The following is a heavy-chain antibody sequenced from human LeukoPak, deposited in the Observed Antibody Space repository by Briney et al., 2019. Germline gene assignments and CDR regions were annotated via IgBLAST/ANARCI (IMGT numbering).Heavy chain of an antibody. CDR3: ARDQYGGDYFDY. Sequence: GGSLRLSCAASGFTFIRYAMIWVRQAPGKGLEWVSGISGSGDNTYYADSVKGRFTISRDNAKNSLYLQMNSLRAEDTAVYYCARDQYGGDYFDYWGQGTLVTVSS. V-gene: IGHV3-23*01. J-gene: IGHJ4*02. D-gene: IGHD2/OR15-2a*01. CDR1: GFTFIRYA. CDR2: ISGSGDNT.